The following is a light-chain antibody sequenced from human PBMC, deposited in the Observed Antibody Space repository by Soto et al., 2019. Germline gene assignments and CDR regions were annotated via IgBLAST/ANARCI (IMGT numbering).Light chain of an antibody. CDR2: GNS. J-gene: IGLJ2*01. CDR3: QSYDGSLSGVV. CDR1: SSNIGAGYY. Sequence: QSVLTQPPSVSGAPGQRVTISCTGSSSNIGAGYYVHWYQQLPGTAPKLLIYGNSNRPSGVPDRFSGSKSGTSASLAITGLQAEDEADYYWQSYDGSLSGVVFGGGTKVTVL. V-gene: IGLV1-40*01.